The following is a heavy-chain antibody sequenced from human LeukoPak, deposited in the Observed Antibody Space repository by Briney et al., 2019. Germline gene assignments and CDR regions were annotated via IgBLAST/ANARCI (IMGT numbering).Heavy chain of an antibody. CDR3: ARVEIVGAVAFDY. D-gene: IGHD1-26*01. CDR1: GFTFSGYE. Sequence: GGSLRLSCAASGFTFSGYEMTWVRQAPGKGLEWVSYINSRSSSIYYASSVKGRFTMSRDNAKNSLFLQMNSLRVEDTATYYCARVEIVGAVAFDYWGQGTPVTVSA. J-gene: IGHJ4*02. V-gene: IGHV3-48*03. CDR2: INSRSSSI.